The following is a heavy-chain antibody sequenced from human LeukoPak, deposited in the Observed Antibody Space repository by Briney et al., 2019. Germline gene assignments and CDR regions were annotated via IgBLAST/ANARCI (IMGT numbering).Heavy chain of an antibody. CDR3: ARVEWANYYDGWGFLDY. Sequence: SETLSLTCAVSGGSITSDNYYWGWIRQPPGKGLEWIGSIYYSGSTYYNPSLKSRVTISVDTSKNQFSLKLSSVTAADTAVYYCARVEWANYYDGWGFLDYWGQGTLVTVSS. V-gene: IGHV4-39*07. CDR2: IYYSGST. D-gene: IGHD3-22*01. J-gene: IGHJ4*02. CDR1: GGSITSDNYY.